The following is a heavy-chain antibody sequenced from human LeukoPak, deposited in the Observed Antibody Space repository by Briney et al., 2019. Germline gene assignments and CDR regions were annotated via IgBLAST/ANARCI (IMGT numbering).Heavy chain of an antibody. J-gene: IGHJ4*02. CDR1: GFTFSSYA. Sequence: GGSLRLSCAASGFTFSSYAMSWVRQAPGKGLEWVSGINRSGGRTYNADSVKGRFTISSDDSKNMLYLQMNNLRAEDTAVYYCAKDYHSSGTYHDYWGQGTLVTVSS. D-gene: IGHD3-10*01. CDR2: INRSGGRT. CDR3: AKDYHSSGTYHDY. V-gene: IGHV3-23*01.